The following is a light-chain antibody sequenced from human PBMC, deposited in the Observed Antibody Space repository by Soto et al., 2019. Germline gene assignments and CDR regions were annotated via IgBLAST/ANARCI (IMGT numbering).Light chain of an antibody. CDR2: GVS. J-gene: IGKJ1*01. Sequence: EIVLTQSPGTLSLSPGERATLSCRASQSVSSTFLAWYQQKPGQAPRLLIFGVSNRATGIPDRFSGSGSGTDFTLTISRLEPEDFAVYYCGQFVSAPPRTFGQGTKVETK. CDR3: GQFVSAPPRT. V-gene: IGKV3-20*01. CDR1: QSVSSTF.